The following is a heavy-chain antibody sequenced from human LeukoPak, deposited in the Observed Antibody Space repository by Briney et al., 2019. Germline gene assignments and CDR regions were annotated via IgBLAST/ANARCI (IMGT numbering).Heavy chain of an antibody. V-gene: IGHV3-30*03. CDR2: ISYDGSRK. J-gene: IGHJ4*02. Sequence: GGSLRLSCAASEFTFSNYWMSWVRQAPGKGLEWVALISYDGSRKHFADSVKGRFTISRDNPKNTLYLQMNSLRSEDTAVYYCARDSARRDGYNFDYWGQGTLVTVSS. D-gene: IGHD5-24*01. CDR3: ARDSARRDGYNFDY. CDR1: EFTFSNYW.